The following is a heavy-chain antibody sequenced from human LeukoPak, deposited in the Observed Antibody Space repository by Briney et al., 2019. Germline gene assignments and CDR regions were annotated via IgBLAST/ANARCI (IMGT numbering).Heavy chain of an antibody. CDR1: GYTFTGYS. CDR2: INPKSGGT. J-gene: IGHJ4*02. CDR3: ATSGGTSGPELDY. Sequence: ASVKVSCKTSGYTFTGYSLHWVRQAPGQGLEWMGWINPKSGGTNYAQKFQGRVTMTRDTSISTAYMEVSRMTSDDTAVYYCATSGGTSGPELDYWGQGTLVTVSS. D-gene: IGHD3-3*01. V-gene: IGHV1-2*02.